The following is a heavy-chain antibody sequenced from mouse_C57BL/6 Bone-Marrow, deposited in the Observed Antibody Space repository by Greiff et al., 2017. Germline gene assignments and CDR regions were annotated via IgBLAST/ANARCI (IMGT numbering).Heavy chain of an antibody. CDR2: INPKNGGT. CDR1: GYTFTDYF. V-gene: IGHV1-26*01. D-gene: IGHD1-1*01. J-gene: IGHJ2*01. Sequence: EVQLQQSGPELVKPGASVKISCKASGYTFTDYFMNWVKQSHGKSLEWIGDINPKNGGTSYNQKLKGKATLTVDKSSSTAYMELRSLTSEDSAVYYCARDYYGSSWYLDYWGQGTILTVSS. CDR3: ARDYYGSSWYLDY.